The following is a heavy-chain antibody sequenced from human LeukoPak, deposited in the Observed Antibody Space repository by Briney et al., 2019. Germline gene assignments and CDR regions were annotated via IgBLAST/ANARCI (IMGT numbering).Heavy chain of an antibody. Sequence: PSETLSLTCTVSGGSISSGSYYWSWIRQPAGKGLEWIGRIYTSGSTNYNPSLKSRVTISVDTSKNQFSLKLSSVTAADTAVYYCARVRVVTIDYWGQGTLVTVSS. V-gene: IGHV4-61*02. CDR1: GGSISSGSYY. CDR3: ARVRVVTIDY. D-gene: IGHD3-3*01. J-gene: IGHJ4*02. CDR2: IYTSGST.